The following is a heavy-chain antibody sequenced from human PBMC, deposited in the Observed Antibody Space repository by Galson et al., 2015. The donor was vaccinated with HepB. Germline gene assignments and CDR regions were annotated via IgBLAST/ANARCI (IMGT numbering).Heavy chain of an antibody. CDR2: IIPILGIA. CDR1: GGTFSSYA. V-gene: IGHV1-69*04. J-gene: IGHJ4*02. CDR3: ARAGYDFWSGYPLNLYFDY. Sequence: SVKVSCKASGGTFSSYAISWVRQAPGQGLEWMGRIIPILGIANYAQKFQGRVTVTADKSTSTAYMELSSLRSEDTAVYYCARAGYDFWSGYPLNLYFDYWGQGTLVTASS. D-gene: IGHD3-3*01.